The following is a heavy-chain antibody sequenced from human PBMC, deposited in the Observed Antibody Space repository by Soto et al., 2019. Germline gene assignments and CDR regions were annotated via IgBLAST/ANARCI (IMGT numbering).Heavy chain of an antibody. D-gene: IGHD3-10*01. CDR2: IYSGGYT. CDR1: GFTVSNNY. V-gene: IGHV3-53*01. Sequence: EVQLVESGGGLIQPGGSLRLSCAVSGFTVSNNYMSWVRQAPGKGLEGVSVIYSGGYTAYGDSVKGRFTISRDNSKNTLYLKIKTLRPASTAVFFWAPHPGGGGYWGQGTLVTVSS. CDR3: APHPGGGGY. J-gene: IGHJ4*02.